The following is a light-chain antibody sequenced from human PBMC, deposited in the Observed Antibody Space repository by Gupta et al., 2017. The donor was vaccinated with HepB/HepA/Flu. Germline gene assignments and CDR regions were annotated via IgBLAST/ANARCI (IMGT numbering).Light chain of an antibody. J-gene: IGLJ2*01. CDR2: EDT. Sequence: YELIQPSSVSASPGQTATISCYGDELGTKYTYWLQQKPGQSPSLVIYEDTKRPSGIPERFSGSNSGNTATLTISGTQTTDEADYYCQTWDTTSAHVVFGGGTRLTVL. V-gene: IGLV3-1*01. CDR1: ELGTKY. CDR3: QTWDTTSAHVV.